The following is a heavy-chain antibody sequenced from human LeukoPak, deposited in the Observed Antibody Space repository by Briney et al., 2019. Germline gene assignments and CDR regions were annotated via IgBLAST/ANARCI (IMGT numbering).Heavy chain of an antibody. CDR2: ISSSDSST. D-gene: IGHD3-22*01. CDR3: ARETRGHYYDSSGPNH. J-gene: IGHJ5*02. Sequence: GGSLRLSCAASGFTFRSYEMNWVRQAPGKGLEWVSYISSSDSSTHYADSVKGRFTISRDNAKNSLYLQMNSLRVEDMGVYYCARETRGHYYDSSGPNHWGQGTLVTVSS. CDR1: GFTFRSYE. V-gene: IGHV3-48*03.